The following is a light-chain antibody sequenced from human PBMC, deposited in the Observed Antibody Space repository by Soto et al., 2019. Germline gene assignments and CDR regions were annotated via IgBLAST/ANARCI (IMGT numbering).Light chain of an antibody. CDR1: SSNIGSNT. CDR3: ATWDDSLNGPV. Sequence: QAVVTQPPSASGTPGQRVTISCSGGSSNIGSNTVSWYQQLPGTAPKLVMYVNNQRSSGVPDRFSGSKSGTSASLAISGLQSEDEADYYWATWDDSLNGPVFGGGTKLTVL. CDR2: VNN. V-gene: IGLV1-44*01. J-gene: IGLJ2*01.